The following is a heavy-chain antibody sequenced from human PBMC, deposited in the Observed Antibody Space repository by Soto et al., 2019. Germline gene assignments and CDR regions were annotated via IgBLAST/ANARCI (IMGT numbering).Heavy chain of an antibody. CDR3: ARGCSGGSCYSIWFDY. J-gene: IGHJ4*02. V-gene: IGHV3-7*03. CDR1: GFTFSNYW. Sequence: AGGPLRLSCAASGFTFSNYWMTWVRQAPGKGLEWVANIKQDGSEKYYVDSVKGRFTISRDNAKNSLYLQMNSLRAEDTAVYYCARGCSGGSCYSIWFDYWGQGTQVTVSS. D-gene: IGHD2-15*01. CDR2: IKQDGSEK.